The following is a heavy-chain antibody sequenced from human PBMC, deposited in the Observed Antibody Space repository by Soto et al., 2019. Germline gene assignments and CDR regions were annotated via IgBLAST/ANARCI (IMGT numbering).Heavy chain of an antibody. J-gene: IGHJ6*02. Sequence: EVQVVESGGGLVQPGGSLRVSCAASEFSFSSYWMSWVRQAPGKGLEWVADINEDGSDKYYEDAVKGRFTISRDNAKNSLYLQMNNLRAGDTAVYFCAKSPMVRTFHYGMDVWGQGTTVTVSS. CDR1: EFSFSSYW. D-gene: IGHD2-8*01. CDR2: INEDGSDK. CDR3: AKSPMVRTFHYGMDV. V-gene: IGHV3-7*05.